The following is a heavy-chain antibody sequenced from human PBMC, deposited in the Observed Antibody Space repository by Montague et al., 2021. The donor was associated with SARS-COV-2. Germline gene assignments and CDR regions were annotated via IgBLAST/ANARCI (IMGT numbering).Heavy chain of an antibody. Sequence: SETLSLTCNVSDGSIGGYYWSWIRQPPGKGLEWIGYLHYSGSTSINPSLRSRVTISADTSKNQVSLKMTSVTTADTAVYYCARDSGECSRTACYRPYYYGLDVWGQGTTVTVSS. CDR3: ARDSGECSRTACYRPYYYGLDV. D-gene: IGHD3-16*02. J-gene: IGHJ6*02. V-gene: IGHV4-59*01. CDR2: LHYSGST. CDR1: DGSIGGYY.